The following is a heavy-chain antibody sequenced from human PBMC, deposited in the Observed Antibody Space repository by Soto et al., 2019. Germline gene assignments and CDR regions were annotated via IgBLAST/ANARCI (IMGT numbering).Heavy chain of an antibody. Sequence: PSETLSLTCAVYGGSFSGYYWSWIRQPPGKGLEWIGEINHSGSTNYNPSLKSRVTISVDTSKNQFSLKLSSVTAADTAVYYCARPKGYGGYYYYYGMDVWGQGTTVTVSS. V-gene: IGHV4-34*01. CDR3: ARPKGYGGYYYYYGMDV. CDR1: GGSFSGYY. CDR2: INHSGST. J-gene: IGHJ6*02. D-gene: IGHD1-26*01.